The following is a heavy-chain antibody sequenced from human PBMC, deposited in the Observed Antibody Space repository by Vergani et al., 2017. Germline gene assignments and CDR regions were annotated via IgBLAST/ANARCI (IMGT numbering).Heavy chain of an antibody. CDR2: ISWNSGSI. Sequence: EVQLVESGGGLVQPGRSLRLSCAASGFTFDDYAMHWVRQAPGKGLEWVSGISWNSGSIGYADSVKGRFTISRDNAKNSLYLQMNSLRAEDTAVYYCARPAVAGTGYYYYGMDVWGQGTTVTVSS. CDR1: GFTFDDYA. D-gene: IGHD6-19*01. V-gene: IGHV3-9*01. CDR3: ARPAVAGTGYYYYGMDV. J-gene: IGHJ6*02.